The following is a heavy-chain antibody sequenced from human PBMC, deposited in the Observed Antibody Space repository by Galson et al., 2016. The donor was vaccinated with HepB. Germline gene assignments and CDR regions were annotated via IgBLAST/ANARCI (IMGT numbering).Heavy chain of an antibody. V-gene: IGHV3-48*02. Sequence: SLRLSCAASGFTFTSYSMNWVRQVPGKGLEWVTYIGSSPGTVYYADSVKGRFTISRDNAKNSLYLQMNSLRDEDTAVSDCARDPLGYSYALVRYFDYWGQGTLVTVSS. J-gene: IGHJ4*02. CDR3: ARDPLGYSYALVRYFDY. CDR2: IGSSPGTV. CDR1: GFTFTSYS. D-gene: IGHD5-18*01.